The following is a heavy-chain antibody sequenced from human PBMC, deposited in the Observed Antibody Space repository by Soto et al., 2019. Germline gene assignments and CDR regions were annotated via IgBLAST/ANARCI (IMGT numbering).Heavy chain of an antibody. CDR1: GDSVSGNSAA. CDR3: ARELPYYLSRDSYLDY. CDR2: TYYRSRWYN. Sequence: PSQTLSLTCAISGDSVSGNSAAWNWIRQSPSRGLEWLGRTYYRSRWYNDYAVSVKSRITVTQDTSKNQFYLHLNSVTPEDTAVYYCARELPYYLSRDSYLDYWGQGDPVTLS. J-gene: IGHJ4*02. D-gene: IGHD2-8*01. V-gene: IGHV6-1*01.